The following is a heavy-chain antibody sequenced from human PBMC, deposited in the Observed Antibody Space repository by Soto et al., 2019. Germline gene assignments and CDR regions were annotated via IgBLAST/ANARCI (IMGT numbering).Heavy chain of an antibody. Sequence: QVQLQESGPGLVKPSQTLSLTCTVSGGSISSGGYYWSWIRRHPGKGLEWIGYIYYSGSTYYNPSLKSRVTISVDTSKNQFSLKLSSVTAADTAVYYCARGLVANPRYYYYYGMDVWGQGTTVTVSS. CDR2: IYYSGST. D-gene: IGHD5-12*01. CDR3: ARGLVANPRYYYYYGMDV. J-gene: IGHJ6*02. CDR1: GGSISSGGYY. V-gene: IGHV4-31*03.